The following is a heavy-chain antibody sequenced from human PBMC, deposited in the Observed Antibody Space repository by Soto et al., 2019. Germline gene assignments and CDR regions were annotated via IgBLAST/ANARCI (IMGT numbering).Heavy chain of an antibody. CDR2: ISDGDGDT. CDR1: GFTFSDYA. J-gene: IGHJ4*01. Sequence: EVVLLQSGGDLVQPGGSLRLSCAASGFTFSDYAMTWVRQAPGKGLEWVSDISDGDGDTHYADSVRGRFVISRDNSKNTLFLEMNSLRAEDAAVYYCAKGRTYFDFWGRKPGHRLL. CDR3: AKGRTYFDF. V-gene: IGHV3-23*01.